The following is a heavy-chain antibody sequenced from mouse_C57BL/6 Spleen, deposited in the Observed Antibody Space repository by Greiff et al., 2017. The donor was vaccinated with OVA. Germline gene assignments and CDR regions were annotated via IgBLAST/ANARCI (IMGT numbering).Heavy chain of an antibody. V-gene: IGHV1-52*01. J-gene: IGHJ4*01. CDR3: ARDYGSSSYYARDY. D-gene: IGHD1-1*01. CDR2: IDPSDSET. CDR1: GYTFTSYW. Sequence: QVQLQQPGAELVRPGSSVKLSCKASGYTFTSYWMHWVKQRPIQGLEWIGNIDPSDSETHYNQKFKDKATLTVDKSSSTAYMQLSSLTSEDSAVYYCARDYGSSSYYARDYWGQGTSVTVSS.